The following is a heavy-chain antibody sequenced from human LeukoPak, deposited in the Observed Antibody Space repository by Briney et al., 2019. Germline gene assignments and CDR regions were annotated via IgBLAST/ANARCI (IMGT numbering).Heavy chain of an antibody. CDR3: ARDQTTYLTTTEYKWFDP. Sequence: GGSLRLSCAASGFTFSTYSMDWVRQAPGKGLEWVASISSSSIYIHYADSVKGRFTISRDNAKNSLYLQMNSLRAEDTAVYYCARDQTTYLTTTEYKWFDPWGQGTLVTVSS. D-gene: IGHD1-1*01. V-gene: IGHV3-21*01. CDR2: ISSSSIYI. CDR1: GFTFSTYS. J-gene: IGHJ5*02.